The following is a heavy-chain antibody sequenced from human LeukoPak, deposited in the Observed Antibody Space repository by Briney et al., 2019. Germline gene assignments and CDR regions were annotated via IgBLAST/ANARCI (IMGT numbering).Heavy chain of an antibody. Sequence: SVKVSCKASGGTFSSYAISWVRQAPGQGLEWTGGIIPIFGTANYAQKFQGRVTITTDESTSTAYMELSSLRSEDTAVYYCASSSYGDSDYFDYWGQGTLVTVSS. CDR2: IIPIFGTA. V-gene: IGHV1-69*05. CDR1: GGTFSSYA. D-gene: IGHD4-17*01. J-gene: IGHJ4*02. CDR3: ASSSYGDSDYFDY.